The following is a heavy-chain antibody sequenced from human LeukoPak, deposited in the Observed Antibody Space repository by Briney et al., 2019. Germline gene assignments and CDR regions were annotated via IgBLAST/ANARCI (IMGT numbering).Heavy chain of an antibody. D-gene: IGHD3-9*01. CDR1: GYTFTSYG. CDR3: ARMSLRYFDTYFDY. Sequence: ASVKVSCKASGYTFTSYGISWVRQAPGQGLEWMGWISAYNGNTNYAQKLQGRVTTTTDTSTSTAYMELRSLRSDDTAVYYCARMSLRYFDTYFDYWGQGTLVTVSS. J-gene: IGHJ4*02. CDR2: ISAYNGNT. V-gene: IGHV1-18*01.